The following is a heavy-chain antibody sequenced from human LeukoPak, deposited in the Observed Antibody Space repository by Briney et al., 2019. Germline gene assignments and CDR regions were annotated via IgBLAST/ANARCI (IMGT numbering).Heavy chain of an antibody. Sequence: SVKVSFKASGGTFSSYAISWVRQAPGQGLEWMGRIIPILGIANYAQKFQGRVTITADKSTSTAYMELSSLRSEDTAVYYCARSLLWFGNTYYFDYWGQGTLVTVSS. CDR1: GGTFSSYA. CDR2: IIPILGIA. V-gene: IGHV1-69*04. CDR3: ARSLLWFGNTYYFDY. D-gene: IGHD3-10*01. J-gene: IGHJ4*02.